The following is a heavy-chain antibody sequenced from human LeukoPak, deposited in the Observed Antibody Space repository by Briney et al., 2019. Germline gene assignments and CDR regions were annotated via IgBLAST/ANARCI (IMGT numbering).Heavy chain of an antibody. CDR3: ASGEPLYCGGDCYPVDY. V-gene: IGHV3-21*01. D-gene: IGHD2-21*02. CDR1: GFTFSSYS. CDR2: ISSSSSYI. J-gene: IGHJ4*02. Sequence: GGSLRLSCAASGFTFSSYSMNWVCQAPGKGLEWVSSISSSSSYIYYADSVKGRFTISRDNAKNSLYLQMNSLRAEDTAVYYCASGEPLYCGGDCYPVDYWAREPWSPSPQ.